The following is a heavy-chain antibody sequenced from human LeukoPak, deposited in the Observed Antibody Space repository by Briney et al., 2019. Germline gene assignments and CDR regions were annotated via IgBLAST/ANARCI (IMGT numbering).Heavy chain of an antibody. V-gene: IGHV3-7*01. CDR1: GFTFSRYW. J-gene: IGHJ4*02. Sequence: GGSLRLSCAASGFTFSRYWMSWVRQAPGMGLEWVANIKQDGSEKYYVDSVKGRFTISRDNAKNSLYLQVNSLRAEDTAVYYCARGAYYDYWGQGTLVTVSS. CDR3: ARGAYYDY. CDR2: IKQDGSEK.